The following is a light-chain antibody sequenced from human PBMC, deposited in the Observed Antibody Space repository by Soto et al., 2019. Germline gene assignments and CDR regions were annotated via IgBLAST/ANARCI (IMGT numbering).Light chain of an antibody. V-gene: IGKV1-39*01. CDR3: QQSYSTPIT. CDR1: QSISSY. J-gene: IGKJ5*01. CDR2: AAS. Sequence: DIQMTQSRSSVSASVGDRVTITCRASQSISSYLNWYQQKPGKAPKLLIYAASSLQSGVPSRFSGSGSGTDFTLTISSLQPEDFATYYCQQSYSTPITFGQGTRLEIK.